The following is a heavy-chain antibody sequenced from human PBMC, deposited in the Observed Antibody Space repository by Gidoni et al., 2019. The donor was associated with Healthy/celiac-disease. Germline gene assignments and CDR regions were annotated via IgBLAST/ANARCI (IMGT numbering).Heavy chain of an antibody. D-gene: IGHD4-17*01. V-gene: IGHV1-8*01. J-gene: IGHJ5*02. Sequence: QVQLVQSGAEVKKPGASVKVSCKASGYTFTSYDINWVRQATGQGLEWMGGMNPNSGNTGYAQKFQGRVTMTRNTSISTAYMELSSLRSEDTAVYYCARRLRSYNWFDPWGQGTLVTVSS. CDR3: ARRLRSYNWFDP. CDR2: MNPNSGNT. CDR1: GYTFTSYD.